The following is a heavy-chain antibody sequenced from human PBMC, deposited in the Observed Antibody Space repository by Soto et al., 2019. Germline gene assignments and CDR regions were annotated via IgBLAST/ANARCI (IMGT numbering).Heavy chain of an antibody. CDR1: GFIFNPYS. V-gene: IGHV3-48*02. Sequence: ESGGGLIQPGGSLRLSCAASGFIFNPYSMNWVRQAPGKGLEWVSYISGSSQTIFYADSVRGRFTISRDNANNSTYLQMVSLRDEDTAVYYCARTLSWRRGPFDSWGQGTLVTVSS. D-gene: IGHD2-15*01. CDR3: ARTLSWRRGPFDS. J-gene: IGHJ4*02. CDR2: ISGSSQTI.